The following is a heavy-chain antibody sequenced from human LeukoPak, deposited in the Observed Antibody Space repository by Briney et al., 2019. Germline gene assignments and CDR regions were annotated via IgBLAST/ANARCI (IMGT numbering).Heavy chain of an antibody. CDR1: GYTFTGYY. CDR2: INPNSGDT. J-gene: IGHJ4*02. Sequence: ASVKVSCKASGYTFTGYYMHWVPQAPGQGLEWMGRINPNSGDTNYAQKFQGRVTMTRDTSISTAYMELSRLRSDDTAVYYCARDYSGSYYYFGYWGQGTLVTVSS. CDR3: ARDYSGSYYYFGY. D-gene: IGHD1-26*01. V-gene: IGHV1-2*06.